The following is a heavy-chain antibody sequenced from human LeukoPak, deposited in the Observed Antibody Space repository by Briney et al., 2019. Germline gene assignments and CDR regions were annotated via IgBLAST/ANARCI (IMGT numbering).Heavy chain of an antibody. CDR1: VFTFSSST. D-gene: IGHD2-15*01. CDR2: ICGRAGAS. V-gene: IGHV3-23*01. Sequence: GGSLRLSCAASVFTFSSSTMCWVREALGKGLGWVSKICGRAGASYYADSVKGRFAISRDNSKNTLYLQMNGLRAEDTAIYYCAKDVEVCTGGSCYWTTFDSWGQGTLVTVSS. CDR3: AKDVEVCTGGSCYWTTFDS. J-gene: IGHJ4*02.